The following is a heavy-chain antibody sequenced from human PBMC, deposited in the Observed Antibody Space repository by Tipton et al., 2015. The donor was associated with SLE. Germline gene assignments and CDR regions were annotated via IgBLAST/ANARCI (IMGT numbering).Heavy chain of an antibody. CDR3: ARRYCSSTSCYTGGGWFDP. CDR1: GDSISSGGYF. V-gene: IGHV4-31*03. D-gene: IGHD2-2*02. J-gene: IGHJ5*02. CDR2: LFYYNGNT. Sequence: TLSLTCTVSGDSISSGGYFWNWIRQHPGKGLEWIGYLFYYNGNTYYNPSLKSRLTISVDTAKNQFSLKLSSVTAADTAVYYCARRYCSSTSCYTGGGWFDPWGQGTLVTVSS.